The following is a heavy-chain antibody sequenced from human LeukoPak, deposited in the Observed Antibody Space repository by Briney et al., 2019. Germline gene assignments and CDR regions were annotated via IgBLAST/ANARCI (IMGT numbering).Heavy chain of an antibody. V-gene: IGHV1-18*01. CDR2: ISAYNGNA. Sequence: ASVKVSCKASGYTFTSYGISWVRQAPGQGLEGMGWISAYNGNANYAQKLQGRVNITTDTSTSTAYMELRSLRSDDTAVYYCARDSISFFGVPQCAFDIWGQGTMVTVSS. J-gene: IGHJ3*02. D-gene: IGHD3-3*01. CDR1: GYTFTSYG. CDR3: ARDSISFFGVPQCAFDI.